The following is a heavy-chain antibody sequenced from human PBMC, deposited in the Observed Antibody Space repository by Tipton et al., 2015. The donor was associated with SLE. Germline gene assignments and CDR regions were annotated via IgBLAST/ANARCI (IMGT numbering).Heavy chain of an antibody. Sequence: TLSLTCTVSGGPISRYYWSWIRQPAGKGREWIGRIYTSGCTNYNPSLKSRVTISVDTSKNQFSLKLSSVTAADTAGYYCARGNSSGWYRGAFDIWGQGTMVTVSS. D-gene: IGHD6-19*01. J-gene: IGHJ3*02. CDR3: ARGNSSGWYRGAFDI. V-gene: IGHV4-4*07. CDR1: GGPISRYY. CDR2: IYTSGCT.